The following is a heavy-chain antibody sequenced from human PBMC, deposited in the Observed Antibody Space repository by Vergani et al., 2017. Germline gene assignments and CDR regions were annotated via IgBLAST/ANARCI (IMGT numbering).Heavy chain of an antibody. D-gene: IGHD3-10*01. J-gene: IGHJ6*02. CDR2: ISTSSTYI. Sequence: EVQLVESGGGLVKPGGSLRLSCAASGFTFSSYSMNWVRQAPGKGLEWVSSISTSSTYIYYADSVKGRFTISRDNAKNSLYLQMNSLRAEDTAVYYCARENSYGSGFGDVCGQGTTVTVSS. CDR1: GFTFSSYS. V-gene: IGHV3-21*01. CDR3: ARENSYGSGFGDV.